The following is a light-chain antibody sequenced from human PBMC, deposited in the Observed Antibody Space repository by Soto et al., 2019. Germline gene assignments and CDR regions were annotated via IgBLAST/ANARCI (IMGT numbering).Light chain of an antibody. V-gene: IGKV3-15*01. CDR1: PGVSNT. CDR2: GAS. CDR3: QQDYNLPWT. J-gene: IGKJ1*01. Sequence: EIVMTQSPATVSLSPGERATLSCRASPGVSNTLAWYQQRPGQAPRLLIYGASIRAPGIPARFSGGGSGTEFTLAISSLQTEDFEVYYCQQDYNLPWTFGQGTKV.